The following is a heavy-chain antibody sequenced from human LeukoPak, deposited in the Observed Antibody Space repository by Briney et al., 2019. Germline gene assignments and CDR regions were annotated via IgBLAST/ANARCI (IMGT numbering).Heavy chain of an antibody. J-gene: IGHJ4*02. CDR2: IIPIFGTA. CDR3: ASSSNWNYIMAY. D-gene: IGHD1-7*01. Sequence: SVKVSCTASGGTFSSDAISWVRQAPGQGLEWMGGIIPIFGTANYAQKFQGRVTITTDESTSTAYMELSSLRSEDTAVYYCASSSNWNYIMAYWGQGTLVTVSS. CDR1: GGTFSSDA. V-gene: IGHV1-69*05.